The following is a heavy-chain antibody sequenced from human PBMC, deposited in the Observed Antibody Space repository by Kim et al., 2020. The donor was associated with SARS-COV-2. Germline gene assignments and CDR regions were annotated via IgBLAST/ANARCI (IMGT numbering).Heavy chain of an antibody. CDR1: GFTFSSYA. J-gene: IGHJ4*02. Sequence: GGSLRLSCAASGFTFSSYAMSWVRQAPGKGLEWVSAISGSGGSTYYADSVKGRLTSARDNSKTTLYLQMNSLRAEDTAVYYCAKDPVSGMRFRETTFDYWGQGTLVTVSS. CDR3: AKDPVSGMRFRETTFDY. V-gene: IGHV3-23*01. CDR2: ISGSGGST. D-gene: IGHD3-10*01.